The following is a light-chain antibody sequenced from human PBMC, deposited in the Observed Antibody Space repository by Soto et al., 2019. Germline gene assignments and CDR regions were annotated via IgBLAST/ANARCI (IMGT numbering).Light chain of an antibody. CDR1: SSDVGSYNL. J-gene: IGLJ1*01. Sequence: QSALTQPASVSGAPGQSITISCTGPSSDVGSYNLVSWYQQHPGKAPKLVIYEVSKRPSGVSNRFSGSKSGNTASLTISGLQAEDEADYYCCSYATRSYVFGTGTKVTVL. CDR3: CSYATRSYV. CDR2: EVS. V-gene: IGLV2-23*02.